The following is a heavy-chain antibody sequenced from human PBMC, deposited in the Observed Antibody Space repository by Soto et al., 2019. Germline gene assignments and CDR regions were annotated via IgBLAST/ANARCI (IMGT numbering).Heavy chain of an antibody. J-gene: IGHJ4*02. CDR2: INPDTGTT. V-gene: IGHV1-46*01. CDR1: GYTFTHYY. Sequence: QVQLVQSGAEVRKPGASVKLSCPASGYTFTHYYIHWVRQAPGQGLEWLEIINPDTGTTSYAQTFKGSVTLTTGTSASTVDWELSGLAAEDTAVYYCASCPIYGGDSYFAYWGQGTLVTVSS. D-gene: IGHD2-21*01. CDR3: ASCPIYGGDSYFAY.